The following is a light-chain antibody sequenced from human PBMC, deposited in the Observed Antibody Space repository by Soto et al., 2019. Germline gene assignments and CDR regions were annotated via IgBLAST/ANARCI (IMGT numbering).Light chain of an antibody. J-gene: IGKJ1*01. CDR2: GAS. CDR1: QSVSSNY. CDR3: QPYGSSPRP. V-gene: IGKV3-20*01. Sequence: EIVLTQSPGTLSLSPGERATLSCRASQSVSSNYLAWYQQRPGQAPRLLIYGASSGASDIPDRFSGSGSGTDFTLNISSLEPEDLAVYFCQPYGSSPRPFGQGTTVAIK.